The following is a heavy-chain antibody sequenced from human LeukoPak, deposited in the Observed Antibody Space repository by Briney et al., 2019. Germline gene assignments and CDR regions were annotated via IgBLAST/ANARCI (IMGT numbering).Heavy chain of an antibody. CDR1: GYSITSAYY. CDR3: ARGGAAAVS. Sequence: SETLSLTCTVSGYSITSAYYWSWIRQPPGKGLEWIGEINHSGSTNYNPSLKSRVTISVDTSKNQFSLKLSSVTAADTAVYYCARGGAAAVSWGQGTLVTVSS. CDR2: INHSGST. D-gene: IGHD6-13*01. J-gene: IGHJ4*02. V-gene: IGHV4-34*01.